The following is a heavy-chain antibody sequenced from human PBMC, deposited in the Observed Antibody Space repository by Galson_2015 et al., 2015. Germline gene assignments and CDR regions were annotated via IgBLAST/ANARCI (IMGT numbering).Heavy chain of an antibody. CDR1: GFSFSSYS. CDR3: AREGSSGWSNPLDY. J-gene: IGHJ4*02. D-gene: IGHD6-19*01. CDR2: VSSSSNYI. Sequence: SLRLSCAASGFSFSSYSMNWVRQAPGKGLEWVSSVSSSSNYIYYADSVKGRFTISRDNAKNSLYLQMNSLRAEDTAVYYCAREGSSGWSNPLDYWGQGTLVTVSS. V-gene: IGHV3-21*01.